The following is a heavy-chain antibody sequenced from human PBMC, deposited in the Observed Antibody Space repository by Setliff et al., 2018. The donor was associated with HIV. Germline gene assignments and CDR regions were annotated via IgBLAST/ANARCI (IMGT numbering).Heavy chain of an antibody. V-gene: IGHV4-34*01. CDR1: GGSFNDYY. Sequence: PSETLSLTCAVYGGSFNDYYWTWIRQPPGKGLEWIGEINHSGSTNSNPSLKSRVTISADTSKNQFSLRSDDTAMYYCARPGGSYGDYGWYLRFWGQGTLVTVSS. D-gene: IGHD4-17*01. J-gene: IGHJ4*02. CDR2: INHSGST. CDR3: ARPGGSYGDYGWYLRF.